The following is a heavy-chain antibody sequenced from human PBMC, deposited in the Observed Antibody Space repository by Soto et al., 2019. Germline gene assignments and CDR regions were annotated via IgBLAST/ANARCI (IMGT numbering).Heavy chain of an antibody. CDR2: IYYSGST. CDR1: GGSISSSSSF. V-gene: IGHV4-39*01. D-gene: IGHD2-21*02. Sequence: QLQLQESGPGLVKPSETLSLTCIVSGGSISSSSSFWGWIRQPPGKGPEWIGSIYYSGSTYYNPSLNSRVTVSVDTSKNQFSLKLSSVTAADTAVYYCARHPSDFWFDPWGQGTLVTVSS. J-gene: IGHJ5*02. CDR3: ARHPSDFWFDP.